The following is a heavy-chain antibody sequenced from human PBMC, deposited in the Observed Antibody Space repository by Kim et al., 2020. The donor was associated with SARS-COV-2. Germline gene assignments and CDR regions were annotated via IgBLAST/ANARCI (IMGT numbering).Heavy chain of an antibody. J-gene: IGHJ4*02. V-gene: IGHV3-11*06. D-gene: IGHD3-22*01. CDR3: ATSPAETYYYDSSGYPFDY. Sequence: RFTISRANAKNSLYLQMNSLRAEDTAVYYCATSPAETYYYDSSGYPFDYWGQGTLVTVSS.